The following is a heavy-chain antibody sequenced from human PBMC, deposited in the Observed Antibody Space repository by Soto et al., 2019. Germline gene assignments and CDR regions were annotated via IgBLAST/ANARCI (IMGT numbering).Heavy chain of an antibody. J-gene: IGHJ4*01. Sequence: QVQLVQSGAEVKKPGASVKVSCKASGYTFTNYAITWVRQAPGQGLEWMGWVSTNNGNANYAQKVQGRVTMTTDTSTTTAYMDLRSLRSDDTAVYFCARVLRFDASGFLRSASFEHWGHGTLVTVSA. CDR2: VSTNNGNA. CDR3: ARVLRFDASGFLRSASFEH. CDR1: GYTFTNYA. D-gene: IGHD3-22*01. V-gene: IGHV1-18*04.